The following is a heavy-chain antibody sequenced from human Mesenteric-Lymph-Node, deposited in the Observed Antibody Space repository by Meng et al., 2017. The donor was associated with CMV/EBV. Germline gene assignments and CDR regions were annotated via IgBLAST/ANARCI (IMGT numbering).Heavy chain of an antibody. CDR3: ARGGVPNKDWYFDL. CDR1: GYTFTSYD. D-gene: IGHD2-2*01. J-gene: IGHJ2*01. CDR2: MNPNSGNT. Sequence: ASVKVSCKASGYTFTSYDINWVRQATGQGLEWMGWMNPNSGNTGYARKFQGRVTMTRDTSTSTVYMELSSLRSEDTAVYYCARGGVPNKDWYFDLWGRGTLVTVSS. V-gene: IGHV1-8*01.